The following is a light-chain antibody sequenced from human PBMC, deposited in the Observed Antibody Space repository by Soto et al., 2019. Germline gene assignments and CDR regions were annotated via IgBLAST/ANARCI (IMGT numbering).Light chain of an antibody. CDR1: SSFCRW. Sequence: DIQMTQSPATLSASVGARVIITCRAGSSFCRWLTWYQQTPGKAPKLLIYEASSLESGVPSRFSGSGSGTEFTLTISGLQPDDFATYYCQQFNSYPITFGQGTRLEIK. J-gene: IGKJ5*01. CDR2: EAS. V-gene: IGKV1-5*01. CDR3: QQFNSYPIT.